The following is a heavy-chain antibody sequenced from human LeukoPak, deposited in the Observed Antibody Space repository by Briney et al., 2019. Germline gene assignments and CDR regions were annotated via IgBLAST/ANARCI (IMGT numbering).Heavy chain of an antibody. J-gene: IGHJ4*02. Sequence: ASVKVSCKASGGTFSSYTISWVRQAPGQGLEWMGRIIPILGIANYAQKFQGRVTFTADKSTSTAYMELSSLRSEDTAVYYCARDGGVYDSSGYYLDYWGQGTLVTVSS. D-gene: IGHD3-22*01. CDR2: IIPILGIA. CDR3: ARDGGVYDSSGYYLDY. V-gene: IGHV1-69*04. CDR1: GGTFSSYT.